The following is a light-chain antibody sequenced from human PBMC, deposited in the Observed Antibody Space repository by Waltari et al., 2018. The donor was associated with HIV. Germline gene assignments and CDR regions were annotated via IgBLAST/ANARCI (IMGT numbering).Light chain of an antibody. V-gene: IGKV1-39*01. Sequence: DIQMTQSPSSLSSSVEDRVTITCRASQRISNYLNWYQQKPGKAPKLLIYAASTLQSGVPSRFSGSGSGTDFTLTISSLLPEDLATYFCQQSYTTSYSFGQGTKLQIK. J-gene: IGKJ2*03. CDR1: QRISNY. CDR3: QQSYTTSYS. CDR2: AAS.